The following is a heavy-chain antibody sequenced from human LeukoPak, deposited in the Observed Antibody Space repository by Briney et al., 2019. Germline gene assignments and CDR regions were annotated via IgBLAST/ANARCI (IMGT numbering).Heavy chain of an antibody. CDR1: GFTFSSYA. CDR2: ITDSGSYT. CDR3: AGTGYNYGTPLNY. D-gene: IGHD5-18*01. V-gene: IGHV3-23*01. J-gene: IGHJ4*02. Sequence: GGSLRLSCAASGFTFSSYALSWVRQAPGKGLEWVSGITDSGSYTYYADSVKGRFTISRDNSKNTVYLQMNSLRAEDTAVYYCAGTGYNYGTPLNYWGQGTLVTVSS.